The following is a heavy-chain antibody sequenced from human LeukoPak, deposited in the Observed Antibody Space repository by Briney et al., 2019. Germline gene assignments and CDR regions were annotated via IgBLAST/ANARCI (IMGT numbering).Heavy chain of an antibody. D-gene: IGHD1-1*01. V-gene: IGHV3-30-3*01. J-gene: IGHJ6*02. CDR2: ISYDGSNK. CDR3: ARDGSGNYGMDV. Sequence: GGSLRLSCAASGFTFSSYAMHWVRQAPGKGLEWVAVISYDGSNKYYADSVKGRFTNSRDNSKNTLYLQMNSLGAEDTAVYYCARDGSGNYGMDVWGQGTTVTVSS. CDR1: GFTFSSYA.